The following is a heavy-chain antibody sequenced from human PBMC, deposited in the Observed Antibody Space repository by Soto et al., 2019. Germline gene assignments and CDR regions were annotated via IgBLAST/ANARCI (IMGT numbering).Heavy chain of an antibody. V-gene: IGHV1-18*01. D-gene: IGHD6-19*01. CDR3: ARDLPVAGTARPRRSSLFDY. J-gene: IGHJ4*02. CDR1: GYTFTSYG. Sequence: ASVKVSCKASGYTFTSYGISWVRQAPGQGLEWMGWISAYNGNTNYAQKLQGRVTMTPDTSTSTAYMELRSLRSDDTAVYYCARDLPVAGTARPRRSSLFDYWGQGTLVTVSS. CDR2: ISAYNGNT.